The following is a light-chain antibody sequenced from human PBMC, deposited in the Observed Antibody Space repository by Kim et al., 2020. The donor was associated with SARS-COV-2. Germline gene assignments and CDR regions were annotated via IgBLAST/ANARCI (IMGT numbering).Light chain of an antibody. CDR3: SSYTSSIPYV. CDR2: DVS. CDR1: SSDFGGYNY. J-gene: IGLJ1*01. Sequence: QSITISCSGTSSDFGGYNYVSWYQQHPGKAPKLMIYDVSNRPSGVSNRFSGSKSGNTASLTISGLQAEDEADYYCSSYTSSIPYVFGTGTKVTVL. V-gene: IGLV2-14*03.